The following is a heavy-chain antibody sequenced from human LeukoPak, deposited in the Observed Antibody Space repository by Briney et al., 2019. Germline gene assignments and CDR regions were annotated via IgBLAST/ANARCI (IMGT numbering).Heavy chain of an antibody. J-gene: IGHJ4*02. CDR3: ARVADSSGYWALYYFDY. CDR2: VYTSGST. V-gene: IGHV4-61*02. CDR1: GGSISSGSYY. Sequence: SETLSLTCTVSGGSISSGSYYWSWIRQPAGRGLEWIGRVYTSGSTNYNPSLKSRVTISLDTSKNQFSLKLRSVTPADTAVYYCARVADSSGYWALYYFDYWGQGTLVTVSS. D-gene: IGHD3-22*01.